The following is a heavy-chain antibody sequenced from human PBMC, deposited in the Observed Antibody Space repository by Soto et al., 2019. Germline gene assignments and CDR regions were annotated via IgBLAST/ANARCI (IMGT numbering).Heavy chain of an antibody. CDR1: GYKFTSSW. Sequence: GESLKISCRTSGYKFTSSWIAWVRQKPGKGLEWMGIIFPSDSDTRYSPSFQGQVTISADRSTSTVFLQWASLKASDTAVYFCDTTETSGYFNCFDTWGQGTLVTVPS. D-gene: IGHD3-22*01. CDR2: IFPSDSDT. CDR3: DTTETSGYFNCFDT. V-gene: IGHV5-51*01. J-gene: IGHJ5*02.